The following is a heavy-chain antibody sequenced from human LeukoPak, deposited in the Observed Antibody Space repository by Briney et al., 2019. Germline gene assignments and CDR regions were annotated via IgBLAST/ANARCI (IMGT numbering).Heavy chain of an antibody. CDR1: GFIFTNYF. CDR2: IKHDGSEK. Sequence: GGSLRPSCAASGFIFTNYFMSWVRQAPGKGLEWVASIKHDGSEKYYVDSVRGRFTISRDNAKNSLYLQMNNLRAEDTAVYYCARDVGYFRFDYWGQGTLVTVSS. J-gene: IGHJ4*02. CDR3: ARDVGYFRFDY. D-gene: IGHD5-18*01. V-gene: IGHV3-7*01.